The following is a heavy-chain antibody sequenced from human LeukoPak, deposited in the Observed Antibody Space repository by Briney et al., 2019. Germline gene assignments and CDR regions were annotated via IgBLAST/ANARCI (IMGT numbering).Heavy chain of an antibody. D-gene: IGHD2-21*02. CDR1: GGSISSSGYS. Sequence: SETLSLTCAVSGGSISSSGYSWSWIRQPPGKGLEWIGYIHHTGSTYHNPSLKSRVTISVDRSKNQFSLKLSSVTAADTAVYYCAREGAYCGGDCYLNYFDYWGQGTLVTVSS. J-gene: IGHJ4*02. CDR3: AREGAYCGGDCYLNYFDY. V-gene: IGHV4-30-2*01. CDR2: IHHTGST.